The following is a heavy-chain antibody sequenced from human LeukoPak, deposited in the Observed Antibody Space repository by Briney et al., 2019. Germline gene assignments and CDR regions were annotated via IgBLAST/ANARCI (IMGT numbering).Heavy chain of an antibody. V-gene: IGHV3-23*01. CDR1: GFTFSSYA. Sequence: PGGSLRLSCAASGFTFSSYAMSWVRQAPGEGLEWVSAISGSGGSTYYADSVKGRFTISRDNSKNTLYLQMNSLRAEDTAVYYCAKDSLVADSYDILTGYIPRVFDPWGQGTLVTVSS. D-gene: IGHD3-9*01. CDR2: ISGSGGST. CDR3: AKDSLVADSYDILTGYIPRVFDP. J-gene: IGHJ5*02.